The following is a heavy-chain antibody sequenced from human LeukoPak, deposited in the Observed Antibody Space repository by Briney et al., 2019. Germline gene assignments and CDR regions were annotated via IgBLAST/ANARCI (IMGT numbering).Heavy chain of an antibody. J-gene: IGHJ4*02. CDR3: AREGIAVAGTVGGADY. CDR1: GYTFTSYG. Sequence: ASVKVSCKASGYTFTSYGISWVRQAPGQRLEWMGWINAGNGNTKYSQEFQGRVTITRDTSASTAYMELSSLRSEDMAVYYCAREGIAVAGTVGGADYWGQGTLVTVSS. V-gene: IGHV1-3*03. CDR2: INAGNGNT. D-gene: IGHD6-19*01.